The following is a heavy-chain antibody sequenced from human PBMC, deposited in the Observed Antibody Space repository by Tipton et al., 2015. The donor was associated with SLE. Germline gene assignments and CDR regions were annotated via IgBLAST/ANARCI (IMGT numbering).Heavy chain of an antibody. J-gene: IGHJ4*02. Sequence: TLSLTCTVSGGSISSYYWSWIRQPAGKGLEWIGRIYTSGSTNYNSSLKSRVTMSVDTSKNQFSLKLSSVTAADTAVYYCARVFRGYSSSQGYFDYWGQGTLVTVSS. D-gene: IGHD6-13*01. CDR3: ARVFRGYSSSQGYFDY. CDR2: IYTSGST. CDR1: GGSISSYY. V-gene: IGHV4-4*07.